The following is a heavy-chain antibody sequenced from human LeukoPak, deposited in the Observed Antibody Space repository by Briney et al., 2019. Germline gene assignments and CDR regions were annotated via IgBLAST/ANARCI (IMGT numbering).Heavy chain of an antibody. CDR1: GGSISSGDYY. CDR3: ARDLVGYSYGSWDRAPDV. J-gene: IGHJ6*02. D-gene: IGHD5-18*01. CDR2: IYYSGST. V-gene: IGHV4-30-4*01. Sequence: PSETLSLTCTVSGGSISSGDYYWSWTRQPRGRGLEWIGYIYYSGSTFYNPSLKSRVTISVDTSKNQFSLKLSSVTAADTAVYYCARDLVGYSYGSWDRAPDVWGQGTTVTVSS.